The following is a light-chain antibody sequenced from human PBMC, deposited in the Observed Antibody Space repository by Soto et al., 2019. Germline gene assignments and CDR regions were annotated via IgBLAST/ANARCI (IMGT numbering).Light chain of an antibody. V-gene: IGLV1-51*01. Sequence: QSVLTQPPSVSAAPGQKVTISCSGSSSNIGSNLVSWYQQLPGIAPKLLIYDNDKRPSGIPDRFSGSKSGTSASLGITGLQTGDEADYSCATWDNSLSAWLFGGGTKVTVL. J-gene: IGLJ3*02. CDR3: ATWDNSLSAWL. CDR2: DND. CDR1: SSNIGSNL.